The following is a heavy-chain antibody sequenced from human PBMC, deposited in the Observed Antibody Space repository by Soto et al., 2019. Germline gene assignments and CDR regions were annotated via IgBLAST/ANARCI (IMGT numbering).Heavy chain of an antibody. CDR3: ATKPNGLYYFDY. CDR2: IYSSGAT. Sequence: PSETLSLTCTVSGGSISSGGYYWSWIRQHPGKGLEWIGYIYSSGATYYDPSLKSRVTMSVDMSKNQFSLRLSSVTAADTAVYYCATKPNGLYYFDYWGQGALVTVSS. J-gene: IGHJ4*02. D-gene: IGHD2-8*01. CDR1: GGSISSGGYY. V-gene: IGHV4-31*03.